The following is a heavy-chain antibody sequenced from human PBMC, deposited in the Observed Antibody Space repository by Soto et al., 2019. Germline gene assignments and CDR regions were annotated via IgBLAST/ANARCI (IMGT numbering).Heavy chain of an antibody. CDR3: ATFEIYGAGSYSEHCHFDY. V-gene: IGHV4-39*01. J-gene: IGHJ4*02. Sequence: WETLSLTCTVSGDSISSSSNYYWGWIRQTPGKGLEWIGSIYFSGRAYYSPSLKSRVTISVDTSKKQFSLTLNSVTAADTAVYYCATFEIYGAGSYSEHCHFDYCGQGT. CDR2: IYFSGRA. CDR1: GDSISSSSNYY. D-gene: IGHD3-10*01.